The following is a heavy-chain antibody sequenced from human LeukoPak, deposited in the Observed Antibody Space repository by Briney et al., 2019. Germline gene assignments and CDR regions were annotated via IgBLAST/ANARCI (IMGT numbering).Heavy chain of an antibody. V-gene: IGHV4-34*01. CDR1: GGSFSGYY. CDR2: VSHGGST. Sequence: PSETLSLTCAVYGGSFSGYYWSWIRQPPGKGLEWIGEVSHGGSTSYHPSLKSRVTISIDKSKNQFSLNLNSVTAADTAGYYCARDSTNGSSWFFDYWGQGTLVTVSS. CDR3: ARDSTNGSSWFFDY. D-gene: IGHD6-19*01. J-gene: IGHJ4*02.